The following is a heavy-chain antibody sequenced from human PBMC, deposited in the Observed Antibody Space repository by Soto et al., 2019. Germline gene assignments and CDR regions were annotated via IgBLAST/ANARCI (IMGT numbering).Heavy chain of an antibody. CDR1: GVSISSYY. J-gene: IGHJ4*02. D-gene: IGHD1-7*01. V-gene: IGHV4-59*08. CDR3: ASFEYNWKYDY. CDR2: IYYSGST. Sequence: PSETLSLTCTVSGVSISSYYWSWIRQPPGKGLEWIGYIYYSGSTNYNPSLKSRVTISVDTSKNQFSLKLSSVTAADTAVYYCASFEYNWKYDYWGQGTLVTVSS.